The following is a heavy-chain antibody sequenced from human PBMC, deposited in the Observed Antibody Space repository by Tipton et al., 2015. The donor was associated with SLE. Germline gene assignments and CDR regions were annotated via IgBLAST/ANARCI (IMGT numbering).Heavy chain of an antibody. J-gene: IGHJ2*01. D-gene: IGHD1-26*01. CDR2: MYYTGIT. V-gene: IGHV4-59*02. CDR3: ARRGVGATYWYFDL. CDR1: GGSVTTYY. Sequence: TLSLTCTVSGGSVTTYYWSWIRQSPGKKLEWIGYMYYTGITKFNPSLESRVAISVDTSKNQFSLRLSSMTAADTAVYYCARRGVGATYWYFDLWGRGTLVTVSS.